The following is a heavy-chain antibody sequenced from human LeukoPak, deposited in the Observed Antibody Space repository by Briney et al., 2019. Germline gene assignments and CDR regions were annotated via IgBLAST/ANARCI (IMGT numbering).Heavy chain of an antibody. Sequence: GGSLRLSCAASGFTFSDYSMNWVRQAPGKGLQWVSSISSSGKFIYYPDSVKGRFTVSRDNAKNSVYLQMDSLRAEDTAVYYCARDLRSTTSCYAYWGQGTLVTVSS. D-gene: IGHD2-2*01. J-gene: IGHJ4*02. V-gene: IGHV3-21*01. CDR2: ISSSGKFI. CDR3: ARDLRSTTSCYAY. CDR1: GFTFSDYS.